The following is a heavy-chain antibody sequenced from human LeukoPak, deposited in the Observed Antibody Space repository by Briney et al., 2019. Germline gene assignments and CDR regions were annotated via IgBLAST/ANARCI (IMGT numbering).Heavy chain of an antibody. V-gene: IGHV3-21*01. CDR2: ISSASGSI. CDR1: GFIFSSYE. Sequence: GGSLRLSCAASGFIFSSYEMNWVRQAPGKGLEWVSGISSASGSIYYADSVKGRFTISRDNAEDSLYLQMNSLGAEDTAVYCCAKAELYDILTGYYYWGQGTLVTVSS. D-gene: IGHD3-9*01. CDR3: AKAELYDILTGYYY. J-gene: IGHJ4*02.